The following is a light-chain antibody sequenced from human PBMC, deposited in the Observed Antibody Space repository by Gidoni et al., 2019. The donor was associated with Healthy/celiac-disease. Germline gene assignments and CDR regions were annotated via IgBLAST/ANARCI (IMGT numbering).Light chain of an antibody. CDR1: QSVSSY. CDR3: QQRSNWPRLT. V-gene: IGKV3-11*01. J-gene: IGKJ4*01. CDR2: DAS. Sequence: EILLPHSPATLSLSPGERATLSCSASQSVSSYLAWYQQKPGQAPRLLIYDASNRAPGIPARFRGSGSGTDFTLTISSLEPEDFAVYYCQQRSNWPRLTFGGGTKVEIK.